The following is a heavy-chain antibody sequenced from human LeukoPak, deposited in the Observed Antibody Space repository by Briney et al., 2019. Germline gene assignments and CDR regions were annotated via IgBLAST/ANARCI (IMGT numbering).Heavy chain of an antibody. Sequence: SGTLSLTCTASGGSISNYHWSWIRQPPGKGLEWIGYIYHSGSTKYNPSLKSRVTISVDTSKNQFSLKLSSVTAADTAVYYCARAFYCSSTSCYGGYYYAMDVWGKGTTVTVSS. V-gene: IGHV4-59*01. J-gene: IGHJ6*04. D-gene: IGHD2-2*01. CDR1: GGSISNYH. CDR2: IYHSGST. CDR3: ARAFYCSSTSCYGGYYYAMDV.